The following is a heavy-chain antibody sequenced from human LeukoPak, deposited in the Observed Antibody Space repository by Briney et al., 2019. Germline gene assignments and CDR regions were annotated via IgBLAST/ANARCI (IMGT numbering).Heavy chain of an antibody. CDR1: GFTFSSYA. D-gene: IGHD3-22*01. V-gene: IGHV3-30-3*01. CDR3: ARVGGKGTNNYYDSSGPTKSRDAFDI. Sequence: GGSLRLSCAASGFTFSSYAMHWVRQAPGKGLEWVAVISYDGSNKYYADSVKGRFTISRDNSKNTLYLQMNSLRAEDTAVYYCARVGGKGTNNYYDSSGPTKSRDAFDIWGQGTMVTVSS. CDR2: ISYDGSNK. J-gene: IGHJ3*02.